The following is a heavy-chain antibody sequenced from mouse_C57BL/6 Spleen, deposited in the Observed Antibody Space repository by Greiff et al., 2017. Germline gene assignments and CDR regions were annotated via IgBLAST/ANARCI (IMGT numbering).Heavy chain of an antibody. Sequence: EVMLVESGGGLVKPGGSLKLSCAASGFTFSDYGMHWVRQAPEKGLEWVAYISSGSSTIYYADTVKGRFTISRDNAKNTLFLQMTSLRSEDTAMYYCARLGVVAHYFDDWGQGTTLTVSS. J-gene: IGHJ2*01. CDR3: ARLGVVAHYFDD. V-gene: IGHV5-17*01. CDR1: GFTFSDYG. D-gene: IGHD1-1*01. CDR2: ISSGSSTI.